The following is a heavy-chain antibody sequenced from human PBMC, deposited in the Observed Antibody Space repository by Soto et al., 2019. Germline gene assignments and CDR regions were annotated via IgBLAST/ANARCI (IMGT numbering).Heavy chain of an antibody. CDR1: SGSCGISR. J-gene: IGHJ4*02. V-gene: IGHV3-30-3*01. CDR2: ISYDGTNK. Sequence: VRFQRLSWPVASGSCGISRVGLVHPEPGKGSVWVALISYDGTNKFYADSVKGRFTISRDNSKSTLYLQVDSLRPEDAAVYYCARDPKTSGGQHWAFNYFDSWGQRTLVTVSS. CDR3: ARDPKTSGGQHWAFNYFDS. D-gene: IGHD7-27*01.